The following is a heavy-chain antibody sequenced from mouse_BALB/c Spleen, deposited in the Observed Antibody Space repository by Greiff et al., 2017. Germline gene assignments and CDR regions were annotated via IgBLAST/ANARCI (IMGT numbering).Heavy chain of an antibody. V-gene: IGHV5-15*02. Sequence: EVQGVESGGGLVQPGGSRKLSCAASGFTFSDYGMAWVRQAPGKGLEWVAFISNLAYSIYYADTVTGRFTISRENAKNTLYLEMSSLRSEDTAMYYCESGEGDDWGEGTSVTVSS. CDR3: ESGEGDD. CDR2: ISNLAYSI. J-gene: IGHJ4*01. CDR1: GFTFSDYG.